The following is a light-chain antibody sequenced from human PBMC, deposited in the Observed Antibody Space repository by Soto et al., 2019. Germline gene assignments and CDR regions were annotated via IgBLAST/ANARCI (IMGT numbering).Light chain of an antibody. Sequence: NFMLTQPHSVSESPGKTVTISCTRSSGGIASNYVQWYQQRPASAPTTVIYEHNQRPSGDPDRFSGSTDGSSNSASLPISGLQTEDEADYYCQSYDSSTVIFGGGTQLTV. CDR1: SGGIASNY. CDR3: QSYDSSTVI. V-gene: IGLV6-57*04. J-gene: IGLJ2*01. CDR2: EHN.